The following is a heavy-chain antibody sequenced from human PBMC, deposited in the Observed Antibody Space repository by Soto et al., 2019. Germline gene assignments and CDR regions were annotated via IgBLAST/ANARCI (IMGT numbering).Heavy chain of an antibody. V-gene: IGHV3-48*04. CDR2: ISSSSTI. J-gene: IGHJ4*02. CDR3: ASSSSDDYFDY. D-gene: IGHD6-6*01. Sequence: GGSLRLSCAASGFTFSSYSMNWVRQAPGKGLEWVSYISSSSTIYYADSVKGRFTISRDNAKNSLYLQMNSLRAEDTAVYYCASSSSDDYFDYWGQGTLVTVSS. CDR1: GFTFSSYS.